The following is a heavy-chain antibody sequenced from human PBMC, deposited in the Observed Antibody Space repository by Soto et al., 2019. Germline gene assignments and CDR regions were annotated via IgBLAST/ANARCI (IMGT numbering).Heavy chain of an antibody. V-gene: IGHV3-21*01. CDR2: ISSSSSYI. D-gene: IGHD6-6*01. Sequence: GSLSLSCAASGFTFSSYSMNWVRQAPGEGLEWVSSISSSSSYIYYADSVKGRFTISRDNAKNSLYLQMNSLRAEDTAVYYCARDLNPLYSSSWEDGMDVWGRGTTVTVSS. CDR1: GFTFSSYS. CDR3: ARDLNPLYSSSWEDGMDV. J-gene: IGHJ6*02.